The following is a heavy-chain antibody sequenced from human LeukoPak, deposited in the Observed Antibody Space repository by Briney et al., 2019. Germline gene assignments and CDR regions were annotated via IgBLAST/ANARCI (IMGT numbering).Heavy chain of an antibody. CDR3: ARHSGLLYFDY. CDR2: IYSSGGT. J-gene: IGHJ4*02. V-gene: IGHV4-59*08. CDR1: GGSISSYY. D-gene: IGHD3-10*01. Sequence: YPSETLPLTCTVSGGSISSYYWSWIRQPPGKGLEWIAFIYSSGGTNYNPSLKSRVTISVDTSKNQFSLRLSAVAAADTAVYYCARHSGLLYFDYWGQGNLVTVSS.